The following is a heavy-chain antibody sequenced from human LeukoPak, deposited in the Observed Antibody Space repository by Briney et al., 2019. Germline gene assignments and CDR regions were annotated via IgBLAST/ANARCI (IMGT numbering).Heavy chain of an antibody. Sequence: PSETLSLTCTVSGGSFSNYYWNWIRQSPGKGLEWIGEVNPRGSTNYNPSLKSRVTISVDTSKNQFSLKLSSVTAADTAVYYCARGGFYCGGDCYVDYWGQGTLVTVSS. CDR1: GGSFSNYY. D-gene: IGHD2-21*02. CDR3: ARGGFYCGGDCYVDY. CDR2: VNPRGST. V-gene: IGHV4-34*01. J-gene: IGHJ4*02.